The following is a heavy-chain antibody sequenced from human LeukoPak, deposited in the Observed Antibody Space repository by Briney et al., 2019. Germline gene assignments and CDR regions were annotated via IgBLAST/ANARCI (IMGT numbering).Heavy chain of an antibody. CDR1: GFTFSSYN. CDR2: ISISTSSI. D-gene: IGHD3-3*01. Sequence: GGSLRLSCAASGFTFSSYNMNWVRQAPGKGLEWVSYISISTSSIYYADSVKGRFTISRDNAKNSLYLQMNSLRADDTAVYYCARGLEWLTRRHNWFDPWGQGTLVTVSS. CDR3: ARGLEWLTRRHNWFDP. V-gene: IGHV3-48*01. J-gene: IGHJ5*02.